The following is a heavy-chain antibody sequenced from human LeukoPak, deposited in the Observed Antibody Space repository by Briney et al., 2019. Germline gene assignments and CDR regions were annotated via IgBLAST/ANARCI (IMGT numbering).Heavy chain of an antibody. J-gene: IGHJ3*02. CDR1: GGTFSSYA. Sequence: SVKVSCKASGGTFSSYAISWVRQAPGQGLEWMGGFIPIFGTTNYAQKFQGRVTITADESTSTAYMELSSLRSEDTAVYYCARGRRVGWDDAFDIWGQGTMVTVSS. CDR3: ARGRRVGWDDAFDI. CDR2: FIPIFGTT. D-gene: IGHD6-19*01. V-gene: IGHV1-69*13.